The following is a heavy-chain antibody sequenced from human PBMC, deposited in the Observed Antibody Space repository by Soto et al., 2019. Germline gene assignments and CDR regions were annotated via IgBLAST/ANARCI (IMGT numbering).Heavy chain of an antibody. Sequence: EVQLVESGGGLIQPGGSLRLSCAVSGFTVSNNYMSWVRQAPGKGLEGVSVIYSGGYTAYGDSVKGRFTISRDNSKNTIYPQKKPRGADTPGVYCGATPPGGGGYWGQGTLVTVSS. D-gene: IGHD3-10*01. CDR3: ATPPGGGGY. V-gene: IGHV3-53*01. J-gene: IGHJ4*02. CDR2: IYSGGYT. CDR1: GFTVSNNY.